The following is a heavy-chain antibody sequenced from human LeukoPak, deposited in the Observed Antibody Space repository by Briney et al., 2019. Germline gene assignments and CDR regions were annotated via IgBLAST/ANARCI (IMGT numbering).Heavy chain of an antibody. CDR3: ARDPRSNYGGSSGNYYFDY. CDR2: INPSGGST. D-gene: IGHD4-23*01. CDR1: GYTFTSYY. Sequence: ASVKVSCKASGYTFTSYYMHWVRQAPGQGLEWMGIINPSGGSTSYAQKFQGRVTMTRDTSTSTVYMELSSLRSEDTAAYYCARDPRSNYGGSSGNYYFDYWGQGTLVTVSS. J-gene: IGHJ4*02. V-gene: IGHV1-46*01.